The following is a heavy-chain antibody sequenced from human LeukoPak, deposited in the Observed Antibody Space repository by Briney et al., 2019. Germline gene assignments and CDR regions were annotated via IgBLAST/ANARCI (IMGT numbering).Heavy chain of an antibody. CDR1: GFTFSSYV. CDR2: ISGSGGNT. D-gene: IGHD2-2*01. CDR3: ARDVLPGAY. J-gene: IGHJ4*02. V-gene: IGHV3-23*01. Sequence: GSLRLSCAASGFTFSSYVMRWVRQAPGKGLEWVSGISGSGGNTYYADSVKGRFTISRDNSKNMLYLQMNSLRAEDTAVFYCARDVLPGAYWGQGTLVTVSS.